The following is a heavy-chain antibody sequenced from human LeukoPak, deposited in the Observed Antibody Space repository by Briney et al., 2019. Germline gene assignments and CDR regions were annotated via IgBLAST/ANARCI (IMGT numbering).Heavy chain of an antibody. V-gene: IGHV4-31*11. Sequence: SETLSLTCAVSGGSISSGGYYWSWIRQHPGKGLEWIGYIYYSGSTYYNPSLKSRVTISVDTSKNQFSLKLSSVTAADTAVYYCARLPVDTAMAIHHYFDYWGQGTLVTVSS. CDR2: IYYSGST. D-gene: IGHD5-18*01. CDR1: GGSISSGGYY. J-gene: IGHJ4*02. CDR3: ARLPVDTAMAIHHYFDY.